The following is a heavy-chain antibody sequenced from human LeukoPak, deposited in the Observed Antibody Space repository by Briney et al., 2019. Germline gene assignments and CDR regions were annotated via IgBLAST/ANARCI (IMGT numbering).Heavy chain of an antibody. Sequence: GGSLRLSCAASGFTFSSYAMSWVRQAPGKGLEWVSAISGSGGSTYYADSVKGRFTISRDNSKNTLYLQMNSLRAEDTAVYYCAKWLGSGWSSLDAFDIWGQGTMVTVSS. CDR3: AKWLGSGWSSLDAFDI. CDR1: GFTFSSYA. J-gene: IGHJ3*02. D-gene: IGHD6-19*01. V-gene: IGHV3-23*01. CDR2: ISGSGGST.